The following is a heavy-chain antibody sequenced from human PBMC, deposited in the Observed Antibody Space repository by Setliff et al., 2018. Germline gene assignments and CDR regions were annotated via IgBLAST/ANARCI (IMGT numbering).Heavy chain of an antibody. D-gene: IGHD3-9*01. V-gene: IGHV4-30-4*08. Sequence: PSETLSLTCTVSGGSISSGDYYWSWIRQPPGKGLEWIGYIYSSGSTYYNPSLKSRVSISVDTSKNQFSLKVSSVTAADTAVYYCARHTISIVDVWGKGTTVTVSS. CDR1: GGSISSGDYY. CDR2: IYSSGST. J-gene: IGHJ6*04. CDR3: ARHTISIVDV.